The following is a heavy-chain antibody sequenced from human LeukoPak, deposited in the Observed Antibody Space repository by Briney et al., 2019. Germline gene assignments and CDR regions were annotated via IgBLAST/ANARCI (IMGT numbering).Heavy chain of an antibody. Sequence: PSETLSLTCTVSGDSITSGSYYWSWIRQPPGKGLEWIGYIYQTGSTYYRSSLQSRVIISLDRSRNQFSLSLNSVTAADTAVYYCASLTGGGYYYYGMDVWGQGTTVTVSS. CDR1: GDSITSGSYY. V-gene: IGHV4-30-2*01. J-gene: IGHJ6*02. CDR3: ASLTGGGYYYYGMDV. CDR2: IYQTGST. D-gene: IGHD7-27*01.